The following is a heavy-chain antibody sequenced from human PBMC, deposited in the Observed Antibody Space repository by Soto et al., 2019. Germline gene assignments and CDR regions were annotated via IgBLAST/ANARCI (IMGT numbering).Heavy chain of an antibody. J-gene: IGHJ6*02. CDR2: ISAYNGNT. Sequence: ASVKVSCKASGYTFTSYGISWVRQAPGQGLEWMGWISAYNGNTNYAQKLQGRVTMTTDTSTSTAYMELRSLRSDDTAAYYCAREGALRYFDWLALYYYGMDVWGQGTTVTVSS. CDR1: GYTFTSYG. V-gene: IGHV1-18*01. D-gene: IGHD3-9*01. CDR3: AREGALRYFDWLALYYYGMDV.